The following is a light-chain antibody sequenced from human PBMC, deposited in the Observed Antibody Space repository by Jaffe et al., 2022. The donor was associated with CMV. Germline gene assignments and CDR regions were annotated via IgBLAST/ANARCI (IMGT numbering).Light chain of an antibody. CDR1: SSDVGRYNY. Sequence: QSALTQPRSVSGSPGQSVTISCTGTSSDVGRYNYVSWYQHHPGEAPKLMIFDVTKRPSGVPDRFSASKSGNTASLTISGLQADDEADYYCCSYAGDYTRVFGGGTKLTVL. CDR3: CSYAGDYTRV. J-gene: IGLJ3*02. CDR2: DVT. V-gene: IGLV2-11*01.